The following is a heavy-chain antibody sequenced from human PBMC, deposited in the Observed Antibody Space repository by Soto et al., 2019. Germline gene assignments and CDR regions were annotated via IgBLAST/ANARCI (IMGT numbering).Heavy chain of an antibody. D-gene: IGHD6-19*01. J-gene: IGHJ4*02. CDR1: GYTCTGYY. CDR2: INPNSGGT. Sequence: AAVTVYCRASGYTCTGYYMHWVRQAPGQGLEWMGWINPNSGGTNYAQKFQGWVTMTRDTSISTAYMELSRLRSDDTAVYYCAREGSRGWYDYWGQGTLVTVSS. V-gene: IGHV1-2*04. CDR3: AREGSRGWYDY.